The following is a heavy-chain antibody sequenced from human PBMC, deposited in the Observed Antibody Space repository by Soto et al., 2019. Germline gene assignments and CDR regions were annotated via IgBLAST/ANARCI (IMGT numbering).Heavy chain of an antibody. J-gene: IGHJ4*02. V-gene: IGHV1-18*01. D-gene: IGHD3-9*01. CDR1: GYTFTSYG. CDR2: ISAYNGNT. Sequence: ASVKVSCKASGYTFTSYGISWVRQAPGQGLEWMGWISAYNGNTNYAQKQQGRVTMTTDTSTSTAYMELRSLRTDDTAVYYCARALYDILTGSQQPLFDYWGQGTLVTVSS. CDR3: ARALYDILTGSQQPLFDY.